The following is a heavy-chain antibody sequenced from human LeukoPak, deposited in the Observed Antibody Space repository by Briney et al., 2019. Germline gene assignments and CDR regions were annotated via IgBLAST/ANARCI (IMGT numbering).Heavy chain of an antibody. D-gene: IGHD3-10*01. J-gene: IGHJ5*02. CDR1: GYTFTGYY. CDR3: VRDGEGVAISVNYWFDP. V-gene: IGHV1-2*06. CDR2: INPNSGGT. Sequence: ASVKVSCKASGYTFTGYYMHWVRQAPGQGLEWMGRINPNSGGTNYAQKFQGRVTMTRDTSISTAYMELRSLRSEDTAMYYCVRDGEGVAISVNYWFDPWGQGTLVTVSS.